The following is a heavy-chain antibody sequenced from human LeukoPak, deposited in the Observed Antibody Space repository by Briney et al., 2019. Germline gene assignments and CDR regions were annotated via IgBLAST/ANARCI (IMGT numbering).Heavy chain of an antibody. V-gene: IGHV4-59*01. CDR1: GGSISSYY. CDR3: AREITGKTLDI. CDR2: VYYSGST. D-gene: IGHD1-20*01. Sequence: AETLSLTCTVSGGSISSYYWSWIRQPPGKGLEWIGYVYYSGSTNYNPSLKSRVTISVDTSKNQFSLKLSSVTAADTAVYYCAREITGKTLDIWGQGTMVTVSS. J-gene: IGHJ3*02.